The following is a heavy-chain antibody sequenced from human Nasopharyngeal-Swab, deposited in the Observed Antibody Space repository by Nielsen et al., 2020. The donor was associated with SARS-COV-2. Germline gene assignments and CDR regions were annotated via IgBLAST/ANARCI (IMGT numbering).Heavy chain of an antibody. D-gene: IGHD3-10*01. CDR2: ISWDGGST. CDR1: GFIFDDYA. J-gene: IGHJ3*02. Sequence: GGSLRLSCAASGFIFDDYAMHWVRQAPGKGLEWVSLISWDGGSTYYVDSVKGRFTISRDNSRNSLYLQVNSLRAEDTALYYCAKGLAGGSGAFDIWGQGTMVTVSS. V-gene: IGHV3-43D*04. CDR3: AKGLAGGSGAFDI.